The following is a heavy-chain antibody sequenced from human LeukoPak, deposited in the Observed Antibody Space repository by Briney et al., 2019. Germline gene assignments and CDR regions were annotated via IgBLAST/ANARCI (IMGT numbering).Heavy chain of an antibody. V-gene: IGHV1-2*02. CDR2: INPNSGGT. CDR1: GYTFSGYY. Sequence: GASVKVSCKASGYTFSGYYMHWVRQAPGQGIEWMGWINPNSGGTNYAQKFQGRVTMTRDTSISTAYMELSRLRSDDTAVYYCARDFEYSSSGRDGNWFDPWGQGTLVTVSS. J-gene: IGHJ5*02. D-gene: IGHD6-6*01. CDR3: ARDFEYSSSGRDGNWFDP.